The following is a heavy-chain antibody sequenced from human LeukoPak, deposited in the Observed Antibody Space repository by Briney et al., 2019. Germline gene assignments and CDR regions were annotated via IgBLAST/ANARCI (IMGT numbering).Heavy chain of an antibody. Sequence: GGSLRLSCAASGFMFNGYSITWVRQAPGKGLEWVSYISGGSDYTFYTDSVKGRFTISRYNAKKSLYLQLNSLRVEDTAVYYCARWGLGPSFDYWGQGTRVTVS. D-gene: IGHD1-26*01. CDR2: ISGGSDYT. J-gene: IGHJ4*02. CDR1: GFMFNGYS. CDR3: ARWGLGPSFDY. V-gene: IGHV3-21*01.